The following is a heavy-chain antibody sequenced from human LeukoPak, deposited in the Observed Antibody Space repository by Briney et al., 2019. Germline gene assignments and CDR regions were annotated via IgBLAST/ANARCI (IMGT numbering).Heavy chain of an antibody. J-gene: IGHJ4*02. V-gene: IGHV3-33*01. Sequence: PGGSLRLSCAASGFTFSSYGMHWVRQAPGKGLEWVAVIWYDGSNKYYADSVKGRFTISRDNSKNTLYLQMNSLRAEDTAVYYCARDRRSPNSYDFWSGYSYYFDYWGQGTLVTVSS. D-gene: IGHD3-3*01. CDR2: IWYDGSNK. CDR3: ARDRRSPNSYDFWSGYSYYFDY. CDR1: GFTFSSYG.